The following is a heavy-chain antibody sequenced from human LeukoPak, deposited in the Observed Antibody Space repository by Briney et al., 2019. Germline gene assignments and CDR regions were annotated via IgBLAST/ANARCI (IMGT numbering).Heavy chain of an antibody. CDR2: IYPGDSDT. Sequence: GESLKISCKGSGYSFTSYWIGWVRQMPGKGLEWMGIIYPGDSDTRYSPSFQGQVTISADKSISTAYLQWCSLKASDTAMYYCARRVFLSSREYYFDYWGQGTLVTVSS. J-gene: IGHJ4*02. CDR1: GYSFTSYW. V-gene: IGHV5-51*01. D-gene: IGHD6-6*01. CDR3: ARRVFLSSREYYFDY.